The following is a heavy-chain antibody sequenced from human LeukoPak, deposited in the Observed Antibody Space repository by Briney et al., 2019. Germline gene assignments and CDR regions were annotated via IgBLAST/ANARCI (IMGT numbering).Heavy chain of an antibody. J-gene: IGHJ4*02. CDR2: VNENGRET. CDR1: GFTFRSFY. V-gene: IGHV3-7*01. Sequence: GGSLRLSCAASGFTFRSFYMSWVRQAPGKGLEWVAKVNENGRETHYADSVKGRFTTSRDNARNSVSLQMSNLRVEDTAVYYCAKDEVGGHFEYWGQGILVTVSS. CDR3: AKDEVGGHFEY.